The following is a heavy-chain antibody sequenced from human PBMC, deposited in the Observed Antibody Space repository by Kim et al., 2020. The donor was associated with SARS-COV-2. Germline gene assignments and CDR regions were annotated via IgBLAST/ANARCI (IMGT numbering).Heavy chain of an antibody. V-gene: IGHV3-48*02. J-gene: IGHJ6*02. CDR2: ISSSSSTI. CDR1: GFTFSSYS. CDR3: ARDPSFPGGARALADPAYYYYYGMDV. Sequence: GGSLRLSCAASGFTFSSYSMNWVRQAPGKGLEWVSYISSSSSTIYYADSVKGRFTISRDNAKNSLYLQMNSLRDEDTAVYYCARDPSFPGGARALADPAYYYYYGMDVWGQGTTVTVSS. D-gene: IGHD1-26*01.